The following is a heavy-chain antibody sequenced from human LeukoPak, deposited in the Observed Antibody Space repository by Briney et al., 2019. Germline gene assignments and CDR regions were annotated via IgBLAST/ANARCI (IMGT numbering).Heavy chain of an antibody. CDR3: TRDQSLEGLVTDP. V-gene: IGHV3-30*02. CDR1: GFTFSNYG. Sequence: GGSLRLSCAASGFTFSNYGMHWVRQAPGKGLEWVAFIRYDGSNKYYADSVKGRFTISRDNSKNTLYLQMNSLKTEDTAVYYCTRDQSLEGLVTDPWGQGTLVTVSS. CDR2: IRYDGSNK. J-gene: IGHJ5*02. D-gene: IGHD2-21*02.